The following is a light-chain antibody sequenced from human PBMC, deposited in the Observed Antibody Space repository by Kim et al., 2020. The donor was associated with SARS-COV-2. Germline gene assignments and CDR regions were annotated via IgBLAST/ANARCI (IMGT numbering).Light chain of an antibody. CDR3: QKYNNLLS. CDR2: DAS. V-gene: IGKV1-33*01. Sequence: DIQMTQSPSSLSASVGDRVTITCQASQDISEYLNWYQQKPGKAPKLLIYDASDLELGVPSRFSGSGYGTNFSVTISSLQPDDVATYYWQKYNNLLSFGPGTKVDIK. CDR1: QDISEY. J-gene: IGKJ3*01.